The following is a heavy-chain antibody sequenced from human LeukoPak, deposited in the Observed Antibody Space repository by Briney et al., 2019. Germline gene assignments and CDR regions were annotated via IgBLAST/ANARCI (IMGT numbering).Heavy chain of an antibody. D-gene: IGHD6-13*01. CDR2: IIPIFGTA. CDR1: GGTFSSYA. Sequence: GSSVKVSCKASGGTFSSYAISWVRQAPGQGVEWVGGIIPIFGTANYAQKFQGSITITADESTSTAYMELSSLRSEDTAVYSCARVGSSQLALGSWSRNSAYYYYGMDVWGQGTTVTVSS. V-gene: IGHV1-69*01. CDR3: ARVGSSQLALGSWSRNSAYYYYGMDV. J-gene: IGHJ6*02.